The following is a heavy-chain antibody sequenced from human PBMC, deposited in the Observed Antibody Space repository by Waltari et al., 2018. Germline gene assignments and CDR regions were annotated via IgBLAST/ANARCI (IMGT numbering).Heavy chain of an antibody. V-gene: IGHV1-69*04. CDR3: AREGRWEQGDFDY. CDR1: GGTFSSYA. J-gene: IGHJ4*02. CDR2: IIPNLGIA. Sequence: QVQLVQSGAEVKKPGSSVKVSCKASGGTFSSYAISWVRQAPGQGLEWMGGIIPNLGIANYAQKFQCSVTITADESTSTAYMELSSLRSEDTAVYYCAREGRWEQGDFDYWGQGTLVTVSS. D-gene: IGHD1-26*01.